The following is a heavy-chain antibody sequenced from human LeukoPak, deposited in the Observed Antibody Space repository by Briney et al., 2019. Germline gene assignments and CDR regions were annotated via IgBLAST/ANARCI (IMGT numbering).Heavy chain of an antibody. J-gene: IGHJ4*02. Sequence: SETLSPTCAVYGGSFSGYYWSWIRQPPGKGLEWIGEINHSGSTNYNPSLKSRVTISVDTSKNQFSLKLSSVTAADTAVYYCARGRRSSGFIDYWGQGTLVTVSS. CDR2: INHSGST. CDR1: GGSFSGYY. V-gene: IGHV4-34*01. CDR3: ARGRRSSGFIDY. D-gene: IGHD6-19*01.